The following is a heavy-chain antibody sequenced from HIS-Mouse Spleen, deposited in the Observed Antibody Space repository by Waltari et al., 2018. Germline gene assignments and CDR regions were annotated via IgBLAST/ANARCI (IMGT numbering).Heavy chain of an antibody. V-gene: IGHV2-70*15. CDR2: IDWDDDK. D-gene: IGHD6-19*01. CDR1: GFSLSTSGMC. Sequence: QVTLRESGPALVKPTQTLTLTCTFSGFSLSTSGMCVSWIRQPPGKALALLARIDWDDDKYYSTSLKTRLTISKDTSKNQVVLTMTNMDPVDTATYYCARIAEGYSSGWYAFDYWGQGTLVTVSS. J-gene: IGHJ4*02. CDR3: ARIAEGYSSGWYAFDY.